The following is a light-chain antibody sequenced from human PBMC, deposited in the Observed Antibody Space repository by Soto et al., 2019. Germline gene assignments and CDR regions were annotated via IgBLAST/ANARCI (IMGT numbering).Light chain of an antibody. CDR3: QSYDSSLSGVV. Sequence: QSVLTQPPSVSGAPGQRVTISCTGSSSNIGAGYDVHWYQQLPGTAPKLLIYGNSNRPSGVPDRISGSKSGTSASLAITGLQAEDEADYYCQSYDSSLSGVVFGGGTK. CDR1: SSNIGAGYD. J-gene: IGLJ2*01. CDR2: GNS. V-gene: IGLV1-40*01.